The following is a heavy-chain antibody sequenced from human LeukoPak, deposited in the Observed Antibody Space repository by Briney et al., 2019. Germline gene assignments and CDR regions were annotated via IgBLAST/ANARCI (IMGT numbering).Heavy chain of an antibody. Sequence: SETLSLTCTVSGGSISSSNYYWGWIRQPPGKGLEWIGRIYYSGSTYYSPSLKSRVTISVDTSKNQFSLKLSSVTAADTAVYYCARGSLNWNYLPTKQGYYYYYMDVWGKGTTVTVSS. CDR1: GGSISSSNYY. CDR3: ARGSLNWNYLPTKQGYYYYYMDV. V-gene: IGHV4-39*07. D-gene: IGHD1-7*01. CDR2: IYYSGST. J-gene: IGHJ6*03.